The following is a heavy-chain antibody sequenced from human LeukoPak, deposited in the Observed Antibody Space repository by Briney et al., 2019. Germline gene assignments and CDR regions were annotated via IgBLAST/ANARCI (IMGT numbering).Heavy chain of an antibody. J-gene: IGHJ4*02. D-gene: IGHD1-26*01. CDR3: ARDIVGATGHFDY. V-gene: IGHV4-39*07. CDR2: IYYSGST. Sequence: SETLSLTCTVSGGSISSSSYYWGWIRQPPGKGLEWIGSIYYSGSTYYNPSLKSRVTISVDTSKNQFSLKLSSVTAADTAVYYCARDIVGATGHFDYWGQGTLVTVSS. CDR1: GGSISSSSYY.